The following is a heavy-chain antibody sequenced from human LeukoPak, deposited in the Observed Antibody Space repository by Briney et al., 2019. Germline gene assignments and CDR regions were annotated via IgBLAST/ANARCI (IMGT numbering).Heavy chain of an antibody. CDR3: ARGEATSGSGYDYLDY. D-gene: IGHD5-12*01. CDR1: GFTFSSYA. V-gene: IGHV3-30*04. J-gene: IGHJ4*02. Sequence: PGSSLRLSCAASGFTFSSYAMHWVRQAPGKGLEWLAVISYDGSNKYYADSVKGRFTISRDNSKNTLYLQMNSLRAEDTAVYYCARGEATSGSGYDYLDYWGQGTLVTVSS. CDR2: ISYDGSNK.